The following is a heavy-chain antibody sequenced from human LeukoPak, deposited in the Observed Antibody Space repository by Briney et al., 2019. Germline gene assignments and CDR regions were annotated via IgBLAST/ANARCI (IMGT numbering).Heavy chain of an antibody. CDR1: GFTFSSYS. V-gene: IGHV3-21*04. Sequence: PGGSLRLFCAASGFTFSSYSMNWVRQAPGKGLEWVSSISSSSSYIYYADSVKGRFTISRDNAKNSLYLQMNSLRVEDTAVYYCARDLAWGAFDYWGQGTLVTVSS. CDR2: ISSSSSYI. D-gene: IGHD7-27*01. CDR3: ARDLAWGAFDY. J-gene: IGHJ4*02.